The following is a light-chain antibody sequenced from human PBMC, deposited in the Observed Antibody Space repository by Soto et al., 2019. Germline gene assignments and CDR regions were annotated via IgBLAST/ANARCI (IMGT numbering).Light chain of an antibody. CDR3: QQSYSTPFT. J-gene: IGKJ4*01. CDR1: QSISSY. V-gene: IGKV1-39*01. CDR2: DAS. Sequence: DIQMTQSPSSLSASVGDRVTITCRASQSISSYLNWYQQKPGKAPKVLIYDASSLQSGVPSRFSGSGSGTDFTLSISSLQPEDFATYYCQQSYSTPFTCGGGTKVEIK.